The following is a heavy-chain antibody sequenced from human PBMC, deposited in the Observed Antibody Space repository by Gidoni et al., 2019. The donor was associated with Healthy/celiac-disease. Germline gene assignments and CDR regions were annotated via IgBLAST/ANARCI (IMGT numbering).Heavy chain of an antibody. CDR1: GGPISSYY. D-gene: IGHD3-3*01. CDR3: ARDRSYDFWSGYGYAFDI. CDR2: IYTSGST. V-gene: IGHV4-4*07. J-gene: IGHJ3*02. Sequence: QVQLQESGPGLVKPSETLSLTCTVSGGPISSYYWSWIRQPAGKGLEWIGRIYTSGSTNYNPSLKSRVTMSVDTSKNQFSLKLSSVTAADTAVYYCARDRSYDFWSGYGYAFDIWGQGTMVTVSS.